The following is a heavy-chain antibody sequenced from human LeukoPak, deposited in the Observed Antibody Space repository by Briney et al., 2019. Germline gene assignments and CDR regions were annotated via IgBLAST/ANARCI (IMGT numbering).Heavy chain of an antibody. D-gene: IGHD5-18*01. Sequence: SETLSLTCTVSGGSISSGDYYWSWIRQPPGKGLEWIGYIYYSRSTYYNPSLKSRVTISVDTSKNQFSLKLSSVTAADTAVYYCARVDTAMVTLGYWGQGTLVTVSS. J-gene: IGHJ4*02. CDR3: ARVDTAMVTLGY. CDR1: GGSISSGDYY. V-gene: IGHV4-30-4*01. CDR2: IYYSRST.